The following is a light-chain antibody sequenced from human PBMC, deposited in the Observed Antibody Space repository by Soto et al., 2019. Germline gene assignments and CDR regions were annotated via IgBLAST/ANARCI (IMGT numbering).Light chain of an antibody. J-gene: IGLJ2*01. CDR2: EVS. V-gene: IGLV2-14*01. Sequence: QSALTQPASVSGSPGQSITISCTGTSSDVGGYNYISWYQQHPGKAPKLMIYEVSNRPSGVSHRFSGSKSGNTASLTISGLQAEDEADYSYRSYTSSSTLAIFGGGTKLTVL. CDR3: RSYTSSSTLAI. CDR1: SSDVGGYNY.